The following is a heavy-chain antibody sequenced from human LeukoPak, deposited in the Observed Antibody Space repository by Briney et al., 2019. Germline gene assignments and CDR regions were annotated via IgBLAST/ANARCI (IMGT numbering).Heavy chain of an antibody. CDR1: GGSISNYY. V-gene: IGHV4-59*08. CDR2: IYYSGST. D-gene: IGHD3-22*01. J-gene: IGHJ2*01. Sequence: SETLSLTCTVSGGSISNYYWSWIRQPPGKGLEWIGYIYYSGSTNYNPSLKSRVTISVETSKNQFSLKLSSVTATDTAVYYCARGVSMIVVVIHDWYFDLWGRGTLVTVSS. CDR3: ARGVSMIVVVIHDWYFDL.